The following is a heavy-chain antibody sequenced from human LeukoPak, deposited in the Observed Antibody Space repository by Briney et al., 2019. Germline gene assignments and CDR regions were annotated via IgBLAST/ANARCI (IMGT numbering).Heavy chain of an antibody. J-gene: IGHJ5*02. D-gene: IGHD3-22*01. CDR2: MFHGGST. V-gene: IGHV4-39*01. Sequence: SETLSLTCTVSGGSTTSSSYHWVWIRQPPGKGLEWIGSMFHGGSTYDNPSLKSRVTISGDASKNQFSLKLTSVIATDTAVYYCARVLSSGYWVDPWGQGTLVTVSS. CDR3: ARVLSSGYWVDP. CDR1: GGSTTSSSYH.